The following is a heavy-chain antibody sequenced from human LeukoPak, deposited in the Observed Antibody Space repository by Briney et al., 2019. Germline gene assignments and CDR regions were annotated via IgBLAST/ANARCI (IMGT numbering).Heavy chain of an antibody. J-gene: IGHJ5*02. CDR3: ARHDRYDSSGYYL. D-gene: IGHD3-22*01. Sequence: SETLSLTCTVSGGSISSYCWGWIRQPPGKGLEWIGSIYYSGSTYYNPSLKSRVTISVDTSKNQFSLKLSSVTAAGTAVYYCARHDRYDSSGYYLWGQGTLVTVSS. CDR1: GGSISSYC. V-gene: IGHV4-39*01. CDR2: IYYSGST.